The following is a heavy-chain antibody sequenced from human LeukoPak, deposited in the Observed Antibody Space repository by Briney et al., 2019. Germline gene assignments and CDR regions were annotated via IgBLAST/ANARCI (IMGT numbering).Heavy chain of an antibody. Sequence: ASVKVSCKASGYTFTGYYMHWVRQAPGQGLEWMGWINPNSGGTNYAQKFQGRVTMTRDMSISTASMELSRLRSDDTAVYYCATILGYCSGGSCYHPDYFDYWGQGTLVTVSS. CDR2: INPNSGGT. V-gene: IGHV1-2*02. CDR3: ATILGYCSGGSCYHPDYFDY. CDR1: GYTFTGYY. J-gene: IGHJ4*02. D-gene: IGHD2-15*01.